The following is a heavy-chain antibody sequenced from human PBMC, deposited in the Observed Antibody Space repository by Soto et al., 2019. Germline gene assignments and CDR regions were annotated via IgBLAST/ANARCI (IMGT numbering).Heavy chain of an antibody. Sequence: SETLSLTCTVSGGSISSGGYYWSWIRQHPGKGLEWIGYIYYSGSTYYNPSLKSRVTIPVDTSKNQFSLKLSSVTAADTAVYYCARGTVRSPLGPRYGMDVWGQGTTVTVSS. CDR3: ARGTVRSPLGPRYGMDV. CDR2: IYYSGST. J-gene: IGHJ6*02. CDR1: GGSISSGGYY. D-gene: IGHD6-6*01. V-gene: IGHV4-31*03.